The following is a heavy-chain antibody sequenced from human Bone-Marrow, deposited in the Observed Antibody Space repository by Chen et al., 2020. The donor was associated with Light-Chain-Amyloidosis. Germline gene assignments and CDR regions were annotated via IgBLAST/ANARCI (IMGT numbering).Heavy chain of an antibody. CDR1: GFTFSRYW. D-gene: IGHD6-19*01. Sequence: EVQLVESGGGLVQAGGSLRLSCAASGFTFSRYWMSWVRQAPGKGLEWAATIRVVGGVTFYTDSLTGRFTISRDNSRDTLYLQMNSLRDDDTATYYCAKCKQSNGNDAIDICGQGTMVTVSS. CDR3: AKCKQSNGNDAIDI. V-gene: IGHV3-23*04. J-gene: IGHJ3*02. CDR2: IRVVGGVT.